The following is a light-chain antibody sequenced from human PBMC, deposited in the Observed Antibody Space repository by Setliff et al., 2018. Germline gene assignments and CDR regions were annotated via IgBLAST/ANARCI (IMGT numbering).Light chain of an antibody. CDR3: LSYTTSDTVV. Sequence: QSALTQPASISGSLGQSITISCTGTSSDIGGDNYVSWYQQLPGKAPQLIIYDASSRPSGVSHHFSGSKSGYTASLTISGLQAGDEADYYCLSYTTSDTVVFGTGTKVTVL. CDR1: SSDIGGDNY. V-gene: IGLV2-14*03. J-gene: IGLJ1*01. CDR2: DAS.